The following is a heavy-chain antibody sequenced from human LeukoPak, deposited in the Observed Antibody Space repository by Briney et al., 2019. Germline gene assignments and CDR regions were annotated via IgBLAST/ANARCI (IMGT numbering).Heavy chain of an antibody. Sequence: GGSLRLSCAASGFTFSSYSMNWVRQAPGKGLEWVSSISSSSSYIYYADSVKGRFTISRDNAKNSLYLQMNSLRAEHTAVYYCARVGGYSYGYDDYWGQGTLVTVSS. J-gene: IGHJ4*02. V-gene: IGHV3-21*01. CDR1: GFTFSSYS. D-gene: IGHD5-18*01. CDR2: ISSSSSYI. CDR3: ARVGGYSYGYDDY.